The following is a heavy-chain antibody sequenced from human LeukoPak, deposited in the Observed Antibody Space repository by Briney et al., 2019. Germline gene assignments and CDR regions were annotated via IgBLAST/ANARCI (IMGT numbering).Heavy chain of an antibody. Sequence: GRSLRLSCAASGFTFSSYAMHWVRQAPGKGLEWVAVISYDGSNKYYADSVKGRFTISRDNSKNTLYLQMNSLRAEDPAVYYCAKSNEYGDQVGYWGQGTLVTVSS. J-gene: IGHJ4*02. CDR1: GFTFSSYA. CDR3: AKSNEYGDQVGY. D-gene: IGHD4-17*01. CDR2: ISYDGSNK. V-gene: IGHV3-30*18.